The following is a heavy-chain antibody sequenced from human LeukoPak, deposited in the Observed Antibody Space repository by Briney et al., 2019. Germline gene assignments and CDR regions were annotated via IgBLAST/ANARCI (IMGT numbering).Heavy chain of an antibody. Sequence: GGSLRLSCAASGFTFSDYYMSWIRQAPGKGLEWVSYISSSGSTIYYADSVKGRFTISRDNAKNSLYLQMNSLRAEDTAVYYCARDPPRRWEVPEGNGYWGQGTLVTVSS. D-gene: IGHD1-26*01. CDR1: GFTFSDYY. CDR2: ISSSGSTI. V-gene: IGHV3-11*01. J-gene: IGHJ4*02. CDR3: ARDPPRRWEVPEGNGY.